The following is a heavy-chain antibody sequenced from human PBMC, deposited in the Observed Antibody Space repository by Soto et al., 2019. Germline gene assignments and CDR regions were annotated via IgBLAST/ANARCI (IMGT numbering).Heavy chain of an antibody. CDR3: ATNYGSGSTHFDY. D-gene: IGHD3-10*01. V-gene: IGHV1-69*02. Sequence: QVQLVQSGAEVKKPGSSVKVSCTASGGTFSYYTISWVRQAPGQGLEWMGRVIPMVGMSSYAQKFQGRVTXTXDQXTSTVYMVLSSLRSEDTAVYYCATNYGSGSTHFDYWGQGTLVTVSS. CDR1: GGTFSYYT. J-gene: IGHJ4*02. CDR2: VIPMVGMS.